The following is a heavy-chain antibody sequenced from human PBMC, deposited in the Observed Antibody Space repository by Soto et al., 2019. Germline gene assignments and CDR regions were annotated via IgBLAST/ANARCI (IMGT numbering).Heavy chain of an antibody. D-gene: IGHD3-16*01. CDR1: GYSFTSNW. J-gene: IGHJ4*02. CDR3: ARHQRDDASRKIDC. CDR2: INPADSDI. V-gene: IGHV5-51*01. Sequence: PGESLEISCQGSGYSFTSNWIGWVRQMPGKGLEWMGIINPADSDIKYSPSFQGQVTISADKSIGTAYLQWSSLKASDTAMYYCARHQRDDASRKIDCWGQGTLVTVSS.